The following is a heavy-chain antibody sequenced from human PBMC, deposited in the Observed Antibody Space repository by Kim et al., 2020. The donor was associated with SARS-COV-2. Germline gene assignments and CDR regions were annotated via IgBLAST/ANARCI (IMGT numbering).Heavy chain of an antibody. V-gene: IGHV3-11*01. J-gene: IGHJ3*02. CDR3: ARWGTYYYDSSGYPDAFDI. Sequence: KGRFTISRDNAKNSLYLQRNSLRAEDTAVYYCARWGTYYYDSSGYPDAFDIWGQGTMVTVSS. D-gene: IGHD3-22*01.